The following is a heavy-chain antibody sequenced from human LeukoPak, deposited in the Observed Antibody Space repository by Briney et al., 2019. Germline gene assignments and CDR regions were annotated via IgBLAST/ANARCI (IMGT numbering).Heavy chain of an antibody. CDR2: ISSSGSTI. CDR3: ARLGPVNKDHYMDV. CDR1: GFTFSSYE. V-gene: IGHV3-48*03. D-gene: IGHD4-17*01. Sequence: GGSLRLSCAASGFTFSSYEMNWVRQAPGKGLEWVSYISSSGSTIYYADSVKGRFTISRDNAKNSLHLQMNSLGAEDTATYFCARLGPVNKDHYMDVGGIGTTVTISS. J-gene: IGHJ6*03.